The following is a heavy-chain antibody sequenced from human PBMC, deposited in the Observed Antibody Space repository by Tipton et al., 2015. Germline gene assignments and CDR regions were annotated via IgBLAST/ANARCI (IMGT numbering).Heavy chain of an antibody. CDR3: ARGSRTDAFDI. Sequence: FQGRVTINADTSTNTVYMELTSLRSEDTAVYYCARGSRTDAFDIWGQGTMVTVSS. J-gene: IGHJ3*02. V-gene: IGHV1-69*04.